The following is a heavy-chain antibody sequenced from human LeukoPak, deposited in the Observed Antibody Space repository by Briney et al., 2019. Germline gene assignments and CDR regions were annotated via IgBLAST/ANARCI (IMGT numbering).Heavy chain of an antibody. CDR3: AKDRCSSGIGCYYYCMDV. Sequence: GGSLRLSCAPSGFTFSSYGMHWVRQAPGQGLEWVAYIQYDGGNEQYGDSVKGRFSISRDSSKNILYLQMNSLRAEDTAVYYCAKDRCSSGIGCYYYCMDVWGKGTTVTISS. D-gene: IGHD2-15*01. CDR2: IQYDGGNE. CDR1: GFTFSSYG. V-gene: IGHV3-30*02. J-gene: IGHJ6*04.